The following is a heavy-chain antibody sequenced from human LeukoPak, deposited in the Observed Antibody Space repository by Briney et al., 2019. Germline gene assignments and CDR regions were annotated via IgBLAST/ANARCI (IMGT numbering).Heavy chain of an antibody. V-gene: IGHV1-69*02. D-gene: IGHD5-12*01. CDR2: IIPILGIA. CDR3: ARTGYRGYDYRDSYYYYYMDV. CDR1: GGTFSSYT. Sequence: ASVKVSCKASGGTFSSYTISWVRQAPGQGLEWMGRIIPILGIANFAQKFQGRVTITADKSTSTAYMELSSLRSEDTAVYYCARTGYRGYDYRDSYYYYYMDVWGKGTTVTVSS. J-gene: IGHJ6*03.